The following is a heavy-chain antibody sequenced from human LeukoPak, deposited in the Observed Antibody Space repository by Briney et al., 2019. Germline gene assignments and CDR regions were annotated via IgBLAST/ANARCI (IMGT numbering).Heavy chain of an antibody. V-gene: IGHV3-11*01. D-gene: IGHD3-10*01. Sequence: GGSLRLSCAASGFTFSDYYMSWIRQAPGKGLEWVSYISSSGSTIYYADSVEGRFTISRDNAKNSLYLQMNSLRAEDTAVYYCARAGNVRWFGELLRFVDYWGQGTLVTVSS. CDR3: ARAGNVRWFGELLRFVDY. CDR2: ISSSGSTI. J-gene: IGHJ4*02. CDR1: GFTFSDYY.